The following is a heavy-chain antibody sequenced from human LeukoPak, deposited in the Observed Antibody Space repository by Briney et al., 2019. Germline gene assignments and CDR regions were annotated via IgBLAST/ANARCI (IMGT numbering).Heavy chain of an antibody. CDR3: ARSPSWYGYYYYMDV. CDR1: GYTFTSYY. J-gene: IGHJ6*03. D-gene: IGHD6-13*01. V-gene: IGHV1-46*01. CDR2: IKPSGGST. Sequence: ASVKVSCKASGYTFTSYYTHWVRQAPGQGLEWMGIIKPSGGSTLYAQKFQGRVTVTSDMSTSTVYVELSSLRSEDTAVYYCARSPSWYGYYYYMDVWGKGTTVTVSS.